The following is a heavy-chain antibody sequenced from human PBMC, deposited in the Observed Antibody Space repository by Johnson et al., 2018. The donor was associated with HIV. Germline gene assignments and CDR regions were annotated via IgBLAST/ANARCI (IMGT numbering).Heavy chain of an antibody. Sequence: QVQLVESGGGVVQPGRSLRLSCAASGFTFSSYGMHWVRQAPGKGLEWVAVIWYDGSNKYYADSVKGRFTISRDNSKNTLYLQMNSLRAEDTAVYYWAKEGSGYDWAAFDIWGQGTMVTVSS. D-gene: IGHD5-12*01. J-gene: IGHJ3*02. CDR1: GFTFSSYG. CDR2: IWYDGSNK. CDR3: AKEGSGYDWAAFDI. V-gene: IGHV3-33*06.